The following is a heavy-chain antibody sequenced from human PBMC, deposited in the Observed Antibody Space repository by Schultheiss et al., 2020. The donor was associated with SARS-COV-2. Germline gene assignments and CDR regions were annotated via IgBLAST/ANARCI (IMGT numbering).Heavy chain of an antibody. D-gene: IGHD6-19*01. CDR3: AREGKQWLAQTFDY. CDR2: ISSSGSTI. J-gene: IGHJ4*02. Sequence: GESLKISCAASGFTFSDYYMSWIRQAPGKGLEWVSYISSSGSTIYYADSVKGRFTISRDNSKNTLYLQMNSLRAEDTAVYYCAREGKQWLAQTFDYWGQGTLVTVSS. V-gene: IGHV3-11*04. CDR1: GFTFSDYY.